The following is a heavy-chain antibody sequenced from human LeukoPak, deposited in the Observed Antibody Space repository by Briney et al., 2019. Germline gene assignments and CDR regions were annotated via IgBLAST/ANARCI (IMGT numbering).Heavy chain of an antibody. Sequence: SETLSLTCAVYGGSFSGYYWSWIRQPPGKGLEWIGEINHSGSTNYNPSLKSRVTLSVDTSKNQFSLKLSSVTAADTAVYYCAPGWPTLDYWGQGTLVTVSS. J-gene: IGHJ4*02. CDR2: INHSGST. D-gene: IGHD2-15*01. CDR3: APGWPTLDY. CDR1: GGSFSGYY. V-gene: IGHV4-34*01.